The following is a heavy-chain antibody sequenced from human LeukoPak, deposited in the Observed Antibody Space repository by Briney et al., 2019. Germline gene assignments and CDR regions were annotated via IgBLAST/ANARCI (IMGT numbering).Heavy chain of an antibody. V-gene: IGHV3-9*01. D-gene: IGHD6-13*01. CDR3: AKDKRWVAAAGPHYFDY. CDR2: ISWNSGSI. Sequence: PGGSLRLSSAASGFTFDDYAMHWVRQAPGKGLEWVSGISWNSGSIGYADSVKGRFTISRDNAKNSLYLQMNSLRAEDTALYYCAKDKRWVAAAGPHYFDYWGQGTLVTVSS. J-gene: IGHJ4*02. CDR1: GFTFDDYA.